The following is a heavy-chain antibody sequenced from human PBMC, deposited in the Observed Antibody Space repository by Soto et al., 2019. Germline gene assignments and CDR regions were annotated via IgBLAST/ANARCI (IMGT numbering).Heavy chain of an antibody. V-gene: IGHV3-33*01. J-gene: IGHJ4*02. Sequence: GGSLRLSCAASGFTFSSYAMHWVRQAPGKGLEWVAVIWYDGSDKYYADSVKGRFTISRDNSKNTLYLQMNSLGAEDTAMYYCARDSFTFYYDSSGYSPVDYWGQGTLVTVSS. D-gene: IGHD3-22*01. CDR3: ARDSFTFYYDSSGYSPVDY. CDR2: IWYDGSDK. CDR1: GFTFSSYA.